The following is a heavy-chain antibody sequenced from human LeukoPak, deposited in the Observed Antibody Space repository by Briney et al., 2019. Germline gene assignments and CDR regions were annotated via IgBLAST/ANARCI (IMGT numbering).Heavy chain of an antibody. CDR2: ISGSGGST. CDR3: AKNTQAWFGDLFVAY. D-gene: IGHD3-10*01. CDR1: GFSFMNAW. Sequence: GGSLRLSCAASGFSFMNAWMSWVRQAPGKGLEWVSAISGSGGSTYYADSVKGRFTISRDNSKNTLYLQMNSLRAEDTAVYYCAKNTQAWFGDLFVAYWGQGTLVTVSS. J-gene: IGHJ4*02. V-gene: IGHV3-23*01.